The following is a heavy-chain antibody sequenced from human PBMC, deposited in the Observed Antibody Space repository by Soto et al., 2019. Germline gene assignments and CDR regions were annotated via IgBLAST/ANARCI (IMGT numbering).Heavy chain of an antibody. CDR1: GGTFSSYA. D-gene: IGHD2-15*01. CDR3: ARDRGHATSAFDI. V-gene: IGHV1-69*13. Sequence: ASVKVSCKASGGTFSSYAVSWVRQAPGQGLEWMGGIIPIFGTANYAQKFQGRVTITADESTSTAYMELSSLRSEDTAVYYCARDRGHATSAFDIWGQGTMVTVSS. CDR2: IIPIFGTA. J-gene: IGHJ3*02.